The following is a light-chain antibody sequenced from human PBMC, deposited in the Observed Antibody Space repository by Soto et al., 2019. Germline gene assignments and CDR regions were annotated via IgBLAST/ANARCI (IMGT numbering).Light chain of an antibody. CDR1: QSISNN. CDR3: QQYGTSPFT. Sequence: EVAMTQSPATLSVSPGARATLSCRASQSISNNLAWYQQKPGQAPRLLIFGASTRATGVPARFSGSGSGTEFILAISRLEPEDFAVYYCQQYGTSPFTFGPGTKVDIK. J-gene: IGKJ3*01. V-gene: IGKV3-15*01. CDR2: GAS.